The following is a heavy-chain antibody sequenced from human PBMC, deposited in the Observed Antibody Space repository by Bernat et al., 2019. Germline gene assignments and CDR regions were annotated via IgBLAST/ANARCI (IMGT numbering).Heavy chain of an antibody. CDR3: TTDAGHYANAGVGY. Sequence: EVHLVESGGGLVEPGGSLRLSCVGSDFTFPNAWMNWVRQAPGKGLEWVGRIKTRPEGGTTDYAAPVKGRFTISRDESKNTLYLQMNSLKTDDTAVYYCTTDAGHYANAGVGYWGQGTLATVSS. J-gene: IGHJ4*02. CDR1: DFTFPNAW. D-gene: IGHD2-8*01. CDR2: IKTRPEGGTT. V-gene: IGHV3-15*07.